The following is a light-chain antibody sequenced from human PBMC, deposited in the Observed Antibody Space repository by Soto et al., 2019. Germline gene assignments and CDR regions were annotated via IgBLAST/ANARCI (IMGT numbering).Light chain of an antibody. V-gene: IGKV3-11*01. CDR1: QSVSSY. J-gene: IGKJ4*01. CDR2: DAS. CDR3: QQRSNWPPVT. Sequence: EIVLTQSPATLSSSPGQRATLYCXXSQSVSSYLAWHQQKPGQAPRLLIYDASNRATGIPARFSGSGSGTDFTLTISSLEPEDFAVYYCQQRSNWPPVTFGGGTKVDIK.